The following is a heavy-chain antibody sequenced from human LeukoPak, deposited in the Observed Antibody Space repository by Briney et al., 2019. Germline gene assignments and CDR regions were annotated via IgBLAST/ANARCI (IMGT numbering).Heavy chain of an antibody. CDR3: AKGGYYDGSGYYLQDY. Sequence: GGSLRLSCAASGFTFDDYAMHWVRQAPGKGLEWVSGISWNSGSIGYADSVKGRFTISRDNAKNSLYLQMNSLRAEDTALYYCAKGGYYDGSGYYLQDYWGQGTLVTVSS. V-gene: IGHV3-9*01. CDR2: ISWNSGSI. D-gene: IGHD3-22*01. J-gene: IGHJ4*02. CDR1: GFTFDDYA.